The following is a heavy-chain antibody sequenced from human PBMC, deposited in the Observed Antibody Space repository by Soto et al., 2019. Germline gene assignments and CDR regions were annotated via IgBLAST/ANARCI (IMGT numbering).Heavy chain of an antibody. D-gene: IGHD3-9*01. CDR3: ATGMHYDILTGYPNDRFNWFDP. V-gene: IGHV1-24*01. CDR2: FDPEDGET. CDR1: GYTLTELS. J-gene: IGHJ5*02. Sequence: GASVKVSCKVSGYTLTELSMHWVRQAPGKGLEWMGGFDPEDGETIYAQKFQGRVTMTEDTSTDTAYMELSSLRSEDTAVYYCATGMHYDILTGYPNDRFNWFDPWGQGTLVTVSS.